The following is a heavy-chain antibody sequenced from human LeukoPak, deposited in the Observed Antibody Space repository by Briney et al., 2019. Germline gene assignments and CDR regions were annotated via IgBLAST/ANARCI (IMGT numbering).Heavy chain of an antibody. J-gene: IGHJ5*02. Sequence: SETLSLTCTVSGGSISSGSYYWSWIRQPAGKGLEWIGRIYTSGSTNYNPSLKSRVTISVDTSKNQFSLKLSSVTAADTAVYYCARRRPGYSPTNWFDPWGQGTLVTVSS. CDR1: GGSISSGSYY. D-gene: IGHD5-18*01. CDR2: IYTSGST. V-gene: IGHV4-61*02. CDR3: ARRRPGYSPTNWFDP.